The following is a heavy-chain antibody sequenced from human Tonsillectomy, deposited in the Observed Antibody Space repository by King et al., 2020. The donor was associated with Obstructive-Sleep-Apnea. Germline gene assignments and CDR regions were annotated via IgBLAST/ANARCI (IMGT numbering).Heavy chain of an antibody. J-gene: IGHJ5*01. Sequence: QLQESGPGLVKPSETLSLTCTVAGGSINSYYWSWILQPAGKGLEWIGRIYTSGSTNYNPSLKSRVTLSVDTSKNQFSLKLSSVTAADTAVYYCSRDGSVGWFDSWGQGTLVTVSS. D-gene: IGHD2-15*01. CDR1: GGSINSYY. CDR3: SRDGSVGWFDS. CDR2: IYTSGST. V-gene: IGHV4-4*07.